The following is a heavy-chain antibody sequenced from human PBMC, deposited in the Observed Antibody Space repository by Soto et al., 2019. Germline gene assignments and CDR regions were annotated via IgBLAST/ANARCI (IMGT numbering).Heavy chain of an antibody. CDR3: AKSPRNEVGTD. CDR1: GYTFRNYG. Sequence: QVQLVQSGGEVRKPGASVKVSCKASGYTFRNYGINWVRQAPGQGLEWMAWINTYNGNTDYAQKFQDRVTLTTDTSTSTAYMELRSLRSDDTAVYYCAKSPRNEVGTDWGQGTLVIVSS. J-gene: IGHJ4*02. V-gene: IGHV1-18*01. CDR2: INTYNGNT. D-gene: IGHD1-26*01.